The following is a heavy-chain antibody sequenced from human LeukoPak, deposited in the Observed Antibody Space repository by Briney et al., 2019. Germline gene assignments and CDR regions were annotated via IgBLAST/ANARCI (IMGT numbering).Heavy chain of an antibody. Sequence: ASVKVSFKTSGYTFTSYGISWVRQAPGQGLEWMGWISGYNANTNYGQKFQGRVTMTIDTSTSTVYMELRSLRSDDAAVYYCARPRVAGSFDYWGQGTLVTVSS. D-gene: IGHD6-19*01. CDR3: ARPRVAGSFDY. V-gene: IGHV1-18*01. CDR1: GYTFTSYG. J-gene: IGHJ4*02. CDR2: ISGYNANT.